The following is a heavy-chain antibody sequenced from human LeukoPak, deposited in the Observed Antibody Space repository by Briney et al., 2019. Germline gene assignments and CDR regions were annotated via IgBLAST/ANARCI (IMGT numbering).Heavy chain of an antibody. J-gene: IGHJ5*02. D-gene: IGHD4-11*01. CDR1: GFTFSSYW. CDR2: IYPGDSDT. V-gene: IGHV5-51*01. Sequence: GGSLRLSCAASGFTFSSYWIGWVRQMPGKGLEWMGIIYPGDSDTRYSPSFQGQVTISADKSISTAYLQWSSLKASDTAMYYCARRYSNYDYWFDPWGQGTLVTVSS. CDR3: ARRYSNYDYWFDP.